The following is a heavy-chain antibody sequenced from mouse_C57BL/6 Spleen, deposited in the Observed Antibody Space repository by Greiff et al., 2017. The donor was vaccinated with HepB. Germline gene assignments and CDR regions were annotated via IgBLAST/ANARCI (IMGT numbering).Heavy chain of an antibody. CDR2: ISDGGSYT. Sequence: EVQGVESGGGLVKPGGSLKLSCAASGFTFSSYAMSWVRQTPEKRLEWVATISDGGSYTYYPDNVKGRFTISRDNAKNNLYLQMSHLKSEDTAMYYCARDHSVDAMDYWGQGTSVTVSS. CDR1: GFTFSSYA. J-gene: IGHJ4*01. D-gene: IGHD1-1*01. CDR3: ARDHSVDAMDY. V-gene: IGHV5-4*01.